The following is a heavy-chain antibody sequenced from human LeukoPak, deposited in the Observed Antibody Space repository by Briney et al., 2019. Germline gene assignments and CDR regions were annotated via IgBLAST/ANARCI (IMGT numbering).Heavy chain of an antibody. CDR2: ISRSGSHI. Sequence: PGGSLRLSCAASGFTYSSYEMNWVRQAPGKGLEWVSYISRSGSHIYYADSVKGRFTISRDNDKNSLYLEMNSLRADGPAVYDCASPDSSGTEDYWGEGTLVTVSS. V-gene: IGHV3-48*03. CDR1: GFTYSSYE. D-gene: IGHD3-22*01. J-gene: IGHJ4*02. CDR3: ASPDSSGTEDY.